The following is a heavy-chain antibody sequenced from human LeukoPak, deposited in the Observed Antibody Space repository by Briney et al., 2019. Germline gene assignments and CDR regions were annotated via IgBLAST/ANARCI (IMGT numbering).Heavy chain of an antibody. CDR3: ATRPDGNDVPYFDY. CDR2: IYSGGSS. J-gene: IGHJ4*02. CDR1: GLTVGFKC. Sequence: PGGSLRLSCAASGLTVGFKCMSWVRQAPGKGLEWVSIIYSGGSSYYADSVKGRFTVSRDTSKNTLYLQMNSLRAEDTAVYYCATRPDGNDVPYFDYWGQGTLVTASS. V-gene: IGHV3-66*01. D-gene: IGHD5-12*01.